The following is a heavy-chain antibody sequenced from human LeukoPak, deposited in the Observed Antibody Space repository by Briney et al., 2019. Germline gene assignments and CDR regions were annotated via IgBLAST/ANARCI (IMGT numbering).Heavy chain of an antibody. V-gene: IGHV3-23*01. CDR2: ISGSGGGT. CDR1: GFTFSSHA. CDR3: AKGGWVGYCSSTSCYWGFDY. D-gene: IGHD2-2*01. Sequence: GGSLRLSCAASGFTFSSHAMSWVRQAPGKGLEWVSAISGSGGGTYYADSVKGRFTISRDNSKNTLYLQMNSLRAEDTAVYYCAKGGWVGYCSSTSCYWGFDYWGQGTLVTVS. J-gene: IGHJ4*02.